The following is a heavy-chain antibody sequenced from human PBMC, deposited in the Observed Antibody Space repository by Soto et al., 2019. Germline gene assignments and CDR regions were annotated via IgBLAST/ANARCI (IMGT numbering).Heavy chain of an antibody. Sequence: SETLSLTCAVYGGSFSGYYWSWIRQPPGKGLEWIGEINHSGSTNYNPSLKSRVTISVDTSKNQLSLKLSSVTAADTAVYYCAGTFTTYYYDSSGYHFRDDWGQGTLVTVSS. V-gene: IGHV4-34*01. CDR1: GGSFSGYY. D-gene: IGHD3-22*01. J-gene: IGHJ4*02. CDR3: AGTFTTYYYDSSGYHFRDD. CDR2: INHSGST.